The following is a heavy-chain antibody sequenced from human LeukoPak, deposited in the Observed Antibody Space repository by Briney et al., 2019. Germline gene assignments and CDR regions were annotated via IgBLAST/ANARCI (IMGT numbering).Heavy chain of an antibody. CDR3: ARDQGYDSTDFDY. D-gene: IGHD3-22*01. V-gene: IGHV4-59*12. CDR1: GGSISSYY. J-gene: IGHJ4*02. Sequence: SETLSLTCTVSGGSISSYYWSWIRQPPGKGLEWIGYIYHSGSTKYNPSLKSRVTISVDTSKNQFSLKLSSVTAADTAVYYCARDQGYDSTDFDYWGQGTLVTVSS. CDR2: IYHSGST.